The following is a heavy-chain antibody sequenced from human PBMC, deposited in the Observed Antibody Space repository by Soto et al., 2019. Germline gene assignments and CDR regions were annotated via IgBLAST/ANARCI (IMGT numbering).Heavy chain of an antibody. CDR1: GGSISSSSYY. D-gene: IGHD3-3*01. J-gene: IGHJ6*02. CDR2: IYYSGST. CDR3: ARRDYDFWSGYYTGHYYYGMDV. V-gene: IGHV4-39*01. Sequence: PSETLSLTGTVSGGSISSSSYYWGWIRQPPGKGLEWIGSIYYSGSTYYNPSLKSRVTISVDTSKNQFSLKLSSVTAADTAVYYCARRDYDFWSGYYTGHYYYGMDVWGQGTTVTVSS.